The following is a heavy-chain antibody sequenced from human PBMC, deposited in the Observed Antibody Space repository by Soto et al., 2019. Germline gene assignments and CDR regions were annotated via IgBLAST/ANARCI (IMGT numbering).Heavy chain of an antibody. CDR2: ISGNGGRT. V-gene: IGHV3-23*01. CDR1: GFTFSSYA. D-gene: IGHD6-19*01. J-gene: IGHJ4*02. CDR3: AKDNRWLVPTYFDY. Sequence: EVQLLESGGGLVQPGGSLRLSCAASGFTFSSYAMNWVRQAPGKGLEWVSVISGNGGRTDYADSVKGRFTISRDNFKNTLYLQMNSLRVEDTAVYYCAKDNRWLVPTYFDYWGQGTLVTASS.